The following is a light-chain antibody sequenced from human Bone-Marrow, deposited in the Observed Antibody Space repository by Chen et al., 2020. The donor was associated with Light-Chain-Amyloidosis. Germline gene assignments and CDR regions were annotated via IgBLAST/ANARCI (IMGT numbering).Light chain of an antibody. Sequence: SYELTQPPSVSVSPGQTARITCSGDALPYKYTYWYQQKSGQALVLVIYDGSRRPSGIPERFSASSSGTIATLTVSGAQVEDEADYYCFSTDSSDNHGGVFGGGTKLTVL. V-gene: IGLV3-10*01. CDR3: FSTDSSDNHGGV. J-gene: IGLJ3*02. CDR2: DGS. CDR1: ALPYKY.